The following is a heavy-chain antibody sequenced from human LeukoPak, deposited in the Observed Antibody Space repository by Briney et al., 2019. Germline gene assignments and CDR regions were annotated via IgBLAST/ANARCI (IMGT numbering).Heavy chain of an antibody. J-gene: IGHJ4*02. CDR1: GFTFSNAW. CDR2: MSGNGLST. Sequence: PGGSLRLSCAASGFTFSNAWMSWVRQAPGRGLEWVSGMSGNGLSTNYADSVKGRFSISGDNSRNTLYLQMNSLRAEDTAVYYCATVPSGYCSGGSCLHWGQGTLVTVSS. D-gene: IGHD2-15*01. CDR3: ATVPSGYCSGGSCLH. V-gene: IGHV3-23*01.